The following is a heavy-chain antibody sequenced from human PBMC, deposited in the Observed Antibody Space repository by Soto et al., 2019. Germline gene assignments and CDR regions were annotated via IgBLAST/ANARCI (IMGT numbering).Heavy chain of an antibody. J-gene: IGHJ6*02. CDR3: ASGDLGYCSGGSCDYYYYGMDV. V-gene: IGHV3-23*01. CDR2: ISGSGGST. Sequence: GGSLRLSCAASGFTFSSYAMSWVRQAPGKGLEWVSAISGSGGSTYYADTVKGRFTISRDNSKNTLYLQMKSLKDEETAVYYCASGDLGYCSGGSCDYYYYGMDVWGQGT. CDR1: GFTFSSYA. D-gene: IGHD2-15*01.